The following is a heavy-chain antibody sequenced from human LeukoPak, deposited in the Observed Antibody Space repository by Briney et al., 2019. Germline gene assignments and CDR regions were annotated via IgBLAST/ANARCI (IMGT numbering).Heavy chain of an antibody. J-gene: IGHJ4*02. V-gene: IGHV3-21*01. CDR3: ARESSGYFY. CDR1: GFNFSSYS. CDR2: ISSSRSFR. Sequence: GGSLRLSCAASGFNFSSYSMNWVRQAPGKGLEWVSSISSSRSFRYYADSVKGRFTISRDNAKNSLYLQMNSLRAEDTAVYYCARESSGYFYWGQGTLVTVSS. D-gene: IGHD3-22*01.